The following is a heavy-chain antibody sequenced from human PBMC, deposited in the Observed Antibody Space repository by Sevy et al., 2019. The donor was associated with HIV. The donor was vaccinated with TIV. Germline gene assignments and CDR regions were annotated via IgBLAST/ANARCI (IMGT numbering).Heavy chain of an antibody. J-gene: IGHJ6*02. D-gene: IGHD6-13*01. V-gene: IGHV4-4*07. CDR1: GGSISSYY. CDR3: ARDQQRVGEDGYYYGMDV. CDR2: IYTSGST. Sequence: SETLSLTCTVSGGSISSYYWSWIRQPAGKGLEWIGRIYTSGSTNYNPSLKSRVTMSVDTSKNQFSLKLSSVTAADTAVYYCARDQQRVGEDGYYYGMDVWGQGTTVTVSS.